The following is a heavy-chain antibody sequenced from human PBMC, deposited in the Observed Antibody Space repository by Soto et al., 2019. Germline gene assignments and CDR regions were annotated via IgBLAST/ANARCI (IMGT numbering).Heavy chain of an antibody. Sequence: ASVKVSCKVSGYTLTELSMHWVRQAPGKGLEWMGGFDPEDGETIYAQKFQGRVTMTEDTSTDTAYMELSSLRSEDTAVCYCATDHRWGSYYGMDVWGQGTTVTGSS. CDR1: GYTLTELS. CDR2: FDPEDGET. J-gene: IGHJ6*02. D-gene: IGHD3-16*01. CDR3: ATDHRWGSYYGMDV. V-gene: IGHV1-24*01.